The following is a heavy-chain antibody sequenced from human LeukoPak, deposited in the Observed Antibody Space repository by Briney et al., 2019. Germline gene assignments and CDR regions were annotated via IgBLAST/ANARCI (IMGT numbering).Heavy chain of an antibody. CDR1: GFPFSSYA. J-gene: IGHJ4*02. D-gene: IGHD4-17*01. V-gene: IGHV3-7*01. CDR2: IKQDGSEK. Sequence: PGGSLRLSCAASGFPFSSYAMNWVRQAPGKGLEWVANIKQDGSEKYYVDSVKGRFTISRDNAKNSLYLQMNSLRAEDTAVYYCARATIPGDYIFDYWGQGTLVTVSS. CDR3: ARATIPGDYIFDY.